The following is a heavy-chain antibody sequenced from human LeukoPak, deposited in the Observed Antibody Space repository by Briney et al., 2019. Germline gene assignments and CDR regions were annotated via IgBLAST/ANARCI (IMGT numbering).Heavy chain of an antibody. CDR2: INSVGSST. CDR3: ASHGDYDAFDI. V-gene: IGHV3-74*01. D-gene: IGHD4-17*01. Sequence: GRSLRLSCAASRVTFSNYWMHWVRQAPGKGLVWVSRINSVGSSTSYADSVRGRFTISRDNARNTLYLQMNSLRAEDTAVYYCASHGDYDAFDIWGQGTMVTVSS. J-gene: IGHJ3*02. CDR1: RVTFSNYW.